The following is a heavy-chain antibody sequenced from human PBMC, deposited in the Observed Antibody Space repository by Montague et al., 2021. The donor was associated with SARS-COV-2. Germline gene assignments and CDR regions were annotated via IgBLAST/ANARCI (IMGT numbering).Heavy chain of an antibody. CDR1: GGSISNYY. Sequence: SETLSLTCTVSGGSISNYYWSWIRQPPGRGLEWIGYIYYSGSTDYGPSLKSRATISLDTSKNQFSLKVTSVTAADTAVYYCARGGGYYNYGLDVWGPGTTVTVSS. CDR2: IYYSGST. J-gene: IGHJ6*02. CDR3: ARGGGYYNYGLDV. D-gene: IGHD3-22*01. V-gene: IGHV4-59*01.